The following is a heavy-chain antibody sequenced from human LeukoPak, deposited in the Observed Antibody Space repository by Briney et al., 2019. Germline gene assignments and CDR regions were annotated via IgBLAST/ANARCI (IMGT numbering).Heavy chain of an antibody. CDR3: ARQQNYYDGSGYYYVWFDP. CDR1: GGSITGYH. Sequence: PSETLSLTCAVSGGSITGYHWTWLRQRPGKGLEWIGFIYYTGSTDYSPSFKGRVTISIGTSKNQFSLNLYSVTAADTAVYFCARQQNYYDGSGYYYVWFDPWGQGTLVTVSS. CDR2: IYYTGST. V-gene: IGHV4-59*01. D-gene: IGHD3-22*01. J-gene: IGHJ5*02.